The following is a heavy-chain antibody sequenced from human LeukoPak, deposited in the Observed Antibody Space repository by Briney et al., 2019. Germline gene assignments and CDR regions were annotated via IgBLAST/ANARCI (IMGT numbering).Heavy chain of an antibody. CDR2: INPNSGGT. J-gene: IGHJ4*02. Sequence: ASVTVSFTASGYTFTVYYMHWVRQAPGQGLEWMGWINPNSGGTNYAQKFQGRVTITRDTSISTAYMELSRLRSYDTAVYYCARDGPDTTFDYWGQGTLVTVSS. CDR1: GYTFTVYY. CDR3: ARDGPDTTFDY. V-gene: IGHV1-2*02. D-gene: IGHD1-1*01.